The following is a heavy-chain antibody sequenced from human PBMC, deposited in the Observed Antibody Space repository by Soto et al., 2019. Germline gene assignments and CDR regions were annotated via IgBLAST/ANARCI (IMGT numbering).Heavy chain of an antibody. D-gene: IGHD2-2*01. V-gene: IGHV3-23*01. CDR1: GFTFSSYA. Sequence: PGGSLRLSCAASGFTFSSYAMSWVRQAPGKGLEWVSAISGSGGSTYYADSVKGRFTISRDNSKNTLYLQMNSLRAEDTAVYYCAKVMERVGYCSSTSCSHFDYWGQGTLVTVSS. CDR2: ISGSGGST. CDR3: AKVMERVGYCSSTSCSHFDY. J-gene: IGHJ4*02.